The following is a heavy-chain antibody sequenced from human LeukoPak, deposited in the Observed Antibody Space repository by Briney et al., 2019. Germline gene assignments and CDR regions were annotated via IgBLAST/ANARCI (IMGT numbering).Heavy chain of an antibody. V-gene: IGHV4-59*12. Sequence: PSETLSLTCTVSGGSISSYYWSWIRQPPGKGLEWIGYIYYSGSTNYNPSLKSRVTISVDTSKNQFSLKLSSVTAADTAVYYCARVPNVDTAMVTVDYWGQGTLVTVSS. D-gene: IGHD5-18*01. CDR1: GGSISSYY. CDR2: IYYSGST. CDR3: ARVPNVDTAMVTVDY. J-gene: IGHJ4*02.